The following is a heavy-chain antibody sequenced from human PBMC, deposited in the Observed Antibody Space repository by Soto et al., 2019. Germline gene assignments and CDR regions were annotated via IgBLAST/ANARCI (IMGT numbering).Heavy chain of an antibody. J-gene: IGHJ5*02. CDR3: ATADLDCGGDCYSRWFDP. CDR2: FDPEDGET. CDR1: GYTLTELS. D-gene: IGHD2-21*02. Sequence: QVQLVQSGAEVKKPGASVKVSCKVSGYTLTELSMHWVRQAPGKGLEWMGGFDPEDGETIYAQKFQGRVTMTEDTSTDTAYMELSSLRSEDTAVCYCATADLDCGGDCYSRWFDPWGQGTLVTVSS. V-gene: IGHV1-24*01.